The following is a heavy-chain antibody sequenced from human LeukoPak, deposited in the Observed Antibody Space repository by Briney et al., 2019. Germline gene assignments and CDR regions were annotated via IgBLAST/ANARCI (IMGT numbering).Heavy chain of an antibody. J-gene: IGHJ6*03. V-gene: IGHV4-38-2*02. CDR1: GYSISSNFY. D-gene: IGHD4-17*01. CDR2: ISHSGST. Sequence: SETLSLTCTVTGYSISSNFYWGWIRQSPAKGLEWIGSISHSGSTYYNPSLKNRITLSMDTSTNQFSLKLSSVTAADTAVYYCARVYDGDYAYYYYYYYIDVWGKGTTVTVSS. CDR3: ARVYDGDYAYYYYYYYIDV.